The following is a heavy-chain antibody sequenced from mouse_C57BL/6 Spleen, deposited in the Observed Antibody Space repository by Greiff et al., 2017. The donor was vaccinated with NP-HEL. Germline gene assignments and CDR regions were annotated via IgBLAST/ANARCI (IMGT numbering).Heavy chain of an antibody. J-gene: IGHJ2*01. CDR2: IHPNSGST. V-gene: IGHV1-64*01. CDR1: GYTFTSYW. D-gene: IGHD1-1*01. CDR3: ARGGGYYGSSIDY. Sequence: QVQLQQPGAELVKPGASVKLSCKASGYTFTSYWMHWVKQRPGQGLEWIGMIHPNSGSTNYNEKFKSKATLTVDKSSSTAYMQLSSLTSEDSAVYYCARGGGYYGSSIDYWGQGTTLTVSS.